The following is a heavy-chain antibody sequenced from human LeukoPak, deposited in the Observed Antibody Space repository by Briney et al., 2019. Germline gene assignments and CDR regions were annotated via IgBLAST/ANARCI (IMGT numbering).Heavy chain of an antibody. V-gene: IGHV1-46*01. CDR3: ARDTRKYSYGPYYFYGMDV. J-gene: IGHJ6*02. D-gene: IGHD5-18*01. CDR2: INPSGGST. CDR1: GYTFTSYY. Sequence: GASVKVSCKASGYTFTSYYMHWVRQAPGQGLEWMGIINPSGGSTSYAQKFQGRVTMTRDTSTSTVYMELSSLRSEATAVYYCARDTRKYSYGPYYFYGMDVWGQGTTVTVSS.